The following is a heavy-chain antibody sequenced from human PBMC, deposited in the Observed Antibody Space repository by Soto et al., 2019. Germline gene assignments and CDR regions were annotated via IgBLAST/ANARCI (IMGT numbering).Heavy chain of an antibody. D-gene: IGHD3-22*01. CDR3: ARNGRIGYYDSSGYTSPPYYYYGMDV. V-gene: IGHV1-3*01. J-gene: IGHJ6*02. CDR2: INAGNGNT. Sequence: ASVKVSCKASGYTFTSYAMHWVRQAPGQRLEWMGWINAGNGNTKCSQKFQDRVTITRDTSASTAYMELSSLRSEDTAVYYCARNGRIGYYDSSGYTSPPYYYYGMDVWGQGTTVTVSS. CDR1: GYTFTSYA.